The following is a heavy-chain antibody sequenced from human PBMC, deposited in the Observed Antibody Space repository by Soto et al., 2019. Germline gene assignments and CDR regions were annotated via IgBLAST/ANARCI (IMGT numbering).Heavy chain of an antibody. J-gene: IGHJ6*03. CDR2: IYYSGST. CDR1: GGSISSYY. CDR3: ARGLWDRTNYYYYYMDV. Sequence: SETLSLTCTVSGGSISSYYWSWIRQPPGKGLEWIGYIYYSGSTNYNPSLKSRVTISVDTSKNQFSLKLSSVTAADTAVYYCARGLWDRTNYYYYYMDVWGKGTTVTVSS. V-gene: IGHV4-59*08. D-gene: IGHD1-1*01.